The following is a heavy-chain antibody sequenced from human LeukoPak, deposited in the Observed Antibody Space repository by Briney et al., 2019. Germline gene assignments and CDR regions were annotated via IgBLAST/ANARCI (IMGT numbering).Heavy chain of an antibody. CDR3: ARQSSDILTGYYRGPYYYYGMDV. CDR1: GGSISSSNYY. D-gene: IGHD3-9*01. J-gene: IGHJ6*02. V-gene: IGHV4-39*01. CDR2: IYYSGST. Sequence: SETLSLTCTVSGGSISSSNYYWGWIRQPPGKGLEWIGSIYYSGSTYYNPSLKSGVTISVDTSKNQFSLKLSSVIAADTAVYYCARQSSDILTGYYRGPYYYYGMDVWGQGTTVTVSS.